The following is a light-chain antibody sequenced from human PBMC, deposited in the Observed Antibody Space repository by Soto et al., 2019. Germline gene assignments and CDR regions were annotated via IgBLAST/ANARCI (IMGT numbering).Light chain of an antibody. CDR1: SSDIGGYNY. J-gene: IGLJ2*01. CDR2: EVS. Sequence: QSVLTQPASVSGSPGQSITISCSGTSSDIGGYNYVAWYQQHPGKAPQLMIYEVSSRPSGVSNRFSGSKSGNTASLTISGLQAEDEADYYCSSYTTRNTLVVFGGGTKVTVL. CDR3: SSYTTRNTLVV. V-gene: IGLV2-14*01.